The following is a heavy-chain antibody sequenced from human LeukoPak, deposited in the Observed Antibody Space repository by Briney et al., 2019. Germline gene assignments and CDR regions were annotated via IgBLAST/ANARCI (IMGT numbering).Heavy chain of an antibody. D-gene: IGHD3-10*01. CDR2: INHSGST. Sequence: PSATLSLTSAVYGGSFSGYSWSWIRPPPGKGLAWIGEINHSGSTNYTPSLTSRVTISVDTSKNQFSLKLSSVTAADTAVYYCARGEPMVYLFDYWGQGTLVTVSS. CDR3: ARGEPMVYLFDY. V-gene: IGHV4-34*01. J-gene: IGHJ4*02. CDR1: GGSFSGYS.